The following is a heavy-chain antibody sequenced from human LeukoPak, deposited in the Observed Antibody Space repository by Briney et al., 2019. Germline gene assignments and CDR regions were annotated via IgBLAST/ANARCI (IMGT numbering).Heavy chain of an antibody. J-gene: IGHJ4*02. Sequence: GGSLRLSSADSGFTFSNAWMIWVRQAPGKGLEWVGRIKSKTDGGTTDYAAPVKGRFTISRDDSKNTLYLQMNSLKTEDTAVYYCTTGYYGSGSNWWLYFFDHWVQGTLVTVSS. CDR3: TTGYYGSGSNWWLYFFDH. CDR1: GFTFSNAW. D-gene: IGHD3-10*01. V-gene: IGHV3-15*01. CDR2: IKSKTDGGTT.